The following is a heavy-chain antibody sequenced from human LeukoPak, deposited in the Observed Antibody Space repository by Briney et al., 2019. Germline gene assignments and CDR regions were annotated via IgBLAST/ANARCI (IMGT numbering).Heavy chain of an antibody. CDR2: IYTSGTT. J-gene: IGHJ4*02. D-gene: IGHD5-12*01. Sequence: SETLSLTCTVSGDSISNYYWMWLPQPAGKGLEWIRRIYTSGTTNYNTSLKRRVTMSVATSKNQFSLRLTPVTAADTAFYYCVRYPYSDSGVWQAFDYWGQGTMVTVSS. CDR1: GDSISNYY. V-gene: IGHV4-4*07. CDR3: VRYPYSDSGVWQAFDY.